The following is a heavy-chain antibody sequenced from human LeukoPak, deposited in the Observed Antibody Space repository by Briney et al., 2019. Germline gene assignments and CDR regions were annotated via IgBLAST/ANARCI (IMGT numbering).Heavy chain of an antibody. CDR2: IKQDGSEK. V-gene: IGHV3-7*01. CDR1: GFTFSSYW. J-gene: IGHJ4*02. D-gene: IGHD3-22*01. Sequence: GGSLRLSCAASGFTFSSYWMCWVRQAPGKGLEWVANIKQDGSEKYYVDSVKGRFTISRDNAKNSLYLQMNSLRAEDTAVYYCAREDYYYDSRGFGYWGQGTLVTVSS. CDR3: AREDYYYDSRGFGY.